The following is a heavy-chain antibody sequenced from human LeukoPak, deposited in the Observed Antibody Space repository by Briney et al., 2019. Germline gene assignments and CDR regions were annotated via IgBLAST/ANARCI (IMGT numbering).Heavy chain of an antibody. CDR3: AKDSTKSSGLYRVPNYYYYYMDV. CDR2: INPNSGGT. J-gene: IGHJ6*03. V-gene: IGHV1-2*02. CDR1: GYTFTGYY. D-gene: IGHD6-19*01. Sequence: ASVTVSCKASGYTFTGYYMHWVRQAPGQGLEWMGWINPNSGGTNYAQKFQGRVTMTRDTSISTAYMELSRLRSDDTAVYYCAKDSTKSSGLYRVPNYYYYYMDVWGKGTTVTVSS.